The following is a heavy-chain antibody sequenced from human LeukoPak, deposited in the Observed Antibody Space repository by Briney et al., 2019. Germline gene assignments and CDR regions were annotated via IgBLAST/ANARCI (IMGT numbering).Heavy chain of an antibody. Sequence: GGSLRLSCAASGFTFNNYWMHWVRQAPGKGLVWVSGINSDGSSATYADSVKGRFTISRDNAKNTLYLEMNSLRAEDMAVYYCARNGIAVAGNYYYYGMDVWGQGTTVTVSS. V-gene: IGHV3-74*01. CDR1: GFTFNNYW. CDR3: ARNGIAVAGNYYYYGMDV. D-gene: IGHD6-19*01. CDR2: INSDGSSA. J-gene: IGHJ6*02.